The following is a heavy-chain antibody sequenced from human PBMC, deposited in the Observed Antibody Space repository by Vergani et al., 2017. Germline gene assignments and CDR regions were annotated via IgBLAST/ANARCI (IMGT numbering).Heavy chain of an antibody. CDR3: ARGGPYNCVNGRWLDP. D-gene: IGHD5/OR15-5a*01. V-gene: IGHV3-30-3*01. CDR1: DSTFRRYY. J-gene: IGHJ5*02. Sequence: QEQLVESGGGMVQPGSSLRLSCAASDSTFRRYYYHWVRQVPGKGLEWVALISSDGSDKFYADSVKGRFTISRDNYKNTLSLKLSGLRPDDTAIYYCARGGPYNCVNGRWLDPWGQGTLVTVSS. CDR2: ISSDGSDK.